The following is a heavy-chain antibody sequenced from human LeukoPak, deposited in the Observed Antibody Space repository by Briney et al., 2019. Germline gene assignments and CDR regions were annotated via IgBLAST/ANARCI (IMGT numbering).Heavy chain of an antibody. CDR1: GGSISSSSYY. J-gene: IGHJ4*02. D-gene: IGHD6-13*01. V-gene: IGHV4-39*01. CDR3: ARQIAAAAYYFDY. CDR2: IYYSGST. Sequence: PSETLSLTCTVSGGSISSSSYYWGWIRQPPGKGLEWIGSIYYSGSTYYNPSLKSRVTISVDTSKNQFSLKLSSVTAADTAVYYCARQIAAAAYYFDYWGQGTLVTVSS.